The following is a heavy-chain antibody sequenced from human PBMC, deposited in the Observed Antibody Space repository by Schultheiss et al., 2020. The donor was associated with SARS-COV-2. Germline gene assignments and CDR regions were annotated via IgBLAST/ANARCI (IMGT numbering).Heavy chain of an antibody. D-gene: IGHD7-27*01. J-gene: IGHJ5*02. CDR3: AKVLSGSLGWFDP. V-gene: IGHV3-30*07. Sequence: GGSLRLSCAASGFTFSSYAMHWVRQAPGKGLEWVAVISYDGSNKYYADSVKGRFTISRDNSKNTLYLQMNSLRAEDTAVYYCAKVLSGSLGWFDPWGQGTLVTVSS. CDR1: GFTFSSYA. CDR2: ISYDGSNK.